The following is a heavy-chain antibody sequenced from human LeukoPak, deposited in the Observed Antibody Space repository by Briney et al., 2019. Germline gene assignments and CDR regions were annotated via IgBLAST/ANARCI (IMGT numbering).Heavy chain of an antibody. CDR1: GGSISSSSYY. J-gene: IGHJ5*02. V-gene: IGHV4-39*01. CDR2: IYYSGST. CDR3: ASEGGGFDP. D-gene: IGHD1-26*01. Sequence: SETLSLTCTVSGGSISSSSYYWGWIRQPPGKGLEWIGSIYYSGSTYYNPSLKSGITISVDTSKNQFSLKLSSVTAADTAVYYCASEGGGFDPWGQGTLVTVSS.